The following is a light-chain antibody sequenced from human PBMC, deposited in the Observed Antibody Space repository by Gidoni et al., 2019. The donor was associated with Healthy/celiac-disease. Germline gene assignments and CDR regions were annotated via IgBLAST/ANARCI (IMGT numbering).Light chain of an antibody. V-gene: IGKV3-20*01. CDR2: GAS. CDR1: QSVSSSY. Sequence: VLPQSPGTLSLSPGERATLSCRASQSVSSSYLAWYQQKPGQAPRLLIYGASSRATGIPDRFSGSGSGTDFTLTISRLEPEDLAVYYCQQYGSSQWTFGQXTKVEIK. CDR3: QQYGSSQWT. J-gene: IGKJ1*01.